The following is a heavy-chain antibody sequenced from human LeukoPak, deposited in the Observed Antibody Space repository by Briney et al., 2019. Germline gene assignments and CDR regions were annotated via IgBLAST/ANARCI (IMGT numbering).Heavy chain of an antibody. J-gene: IGHJ4*02. CDR1: GFTFSSYG. CDR2: ISYDGSNK. Sequence: PGRSLRLSCAASGFTFSSYGMHWVRQAPGKGLEWVAVISYDGSNKYYADSVKGRFTISRDNSKNTLYLQMNSLRAEDTAVYYCAKGTESRPFDYWGQGTLVTVSS. V-gene: IGHV3-30*18. CDR3: AKGTESRPFDY.